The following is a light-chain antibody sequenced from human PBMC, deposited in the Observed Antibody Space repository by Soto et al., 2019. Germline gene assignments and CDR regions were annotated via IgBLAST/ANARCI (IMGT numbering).Light chain of an antibody. Sequence: DIQMTQSPSSLSASVGDRVTITCGASQGISNYLAWYQQKPGEVPKLLIYGASTLQSGVPSRFSGSGSGTDFTLTISSLQPEDVATYYCQRYNSAPQTFGQGTKVEIK. V-gene: IGKV1-27*01. J-gene: IGKJ1*01. CDR3: QRYNSAPQT. CDR2: GAS. CDR1: QGISNY.